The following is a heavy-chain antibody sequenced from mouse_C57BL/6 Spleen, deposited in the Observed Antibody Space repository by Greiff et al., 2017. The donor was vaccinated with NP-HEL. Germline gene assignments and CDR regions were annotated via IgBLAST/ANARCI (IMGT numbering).Heavy chain of an antibody. J-gene: IGHJ4*01. CDR3: ATDLYVGAMDY. D-gene: IGHD1-1*01. CDR2: ISSGSSTI. CDR1: GFTFSDYG. V-gene: IGHV5-17*01. Sequence: EVKLVESGGGLVKPGGSLKLSCAASGFTFSDYGMHWVRQAPEKGLEWVAYISSGSSTIYYADTVKGRFTISRDNAKNTLFLQMTSLRSEDTAMYYCATDLYVGAMDYWGQGTSVTVSS.